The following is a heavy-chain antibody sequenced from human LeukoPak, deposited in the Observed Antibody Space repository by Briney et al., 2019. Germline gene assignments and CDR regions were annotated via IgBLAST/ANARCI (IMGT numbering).Heavy chain of an antibody. Sequence: GGSLRLSCAASGFTFSSYAMSWVRQAPGKGLEWVSAISGSGGSTYYADSVRGRFTISRDNSKNTLSLEMNSLRAEDTAVYHCASDVRNNYESSGYPDAFHIWGQGTMVTVSS. CDR1: GFTFSSYA. J-gene: IGHJ3*02. CDR3: ASDVRNNYESSGYPDAFHI. D-gene: IGHD3-22*01. V-gene: IGHV3-23*01. CDR2: ISGSGGST.